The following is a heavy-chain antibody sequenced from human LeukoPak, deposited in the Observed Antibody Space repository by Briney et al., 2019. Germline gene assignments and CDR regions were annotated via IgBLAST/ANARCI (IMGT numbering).Heavy chain of an antibody. J-gene: IGHJ3*02. Sequence: SETLSLTCTVSGGSISSYYWSWIRQPPGEGLEWIGYISNSGSTNYNPSLRSRVTISVDTSKNQLSLKLTSVTAADTAVYHCVRLQPNTGEWAFDIWGQGTMVTVSS. V-gene: IGHV4-59*01. CDR3: VRLQPNTGEWAFDI. CDR2: ISNSGST. CDR1: GGSISSYY. D-gene: IGHD1-1*01.